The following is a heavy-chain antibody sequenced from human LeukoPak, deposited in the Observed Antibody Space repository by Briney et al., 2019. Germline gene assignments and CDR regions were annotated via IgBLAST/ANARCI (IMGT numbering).Heavy chain of an antibody. CDR2: IKQDGSEK. Sequence: GGSLRLSCAAFGFTFSTYWMSWVRQAPGKGLEWVANIKQDGSEKYYVDSVKGRFTISRDNAKNSLYLQMNSLRAEDTAVYYCARVFDYWGQGTLVTVSS. J-gene: IGHJ4*02. CDR1: GFTFSTYW. CDR3: ARVFDY. V-gene: IGHV3-7*03.